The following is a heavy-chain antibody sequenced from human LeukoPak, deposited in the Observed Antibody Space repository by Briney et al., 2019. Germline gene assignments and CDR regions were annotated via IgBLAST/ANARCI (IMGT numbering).Heavy chain of an antibody. CDR3: ARGGSGGSCYSPARYNWFDP. J-gene: IGHJ5*02. V-gene: IGHV4-38-2*02. CDR1: GYSISSGYY. D-gene: IGHD2-15*01. CDR2: IYHSGST. Sequence: SETLSLTCTVSGYSISSGYYWGWIRQPPGKGLEWIGSIYHSGSTYYNPSLKSRVTISVDTSKNQFSLKLSSVTAADTAVYYCARGGSGGSCYSPARYNWFDPWGQGTLVTVSS.